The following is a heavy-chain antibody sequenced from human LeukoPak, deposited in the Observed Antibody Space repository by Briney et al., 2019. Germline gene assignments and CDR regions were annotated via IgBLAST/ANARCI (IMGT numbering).Heavy chain of an antibody. V-gene: IGHV3-66*02. CDR1: GFSVGSHY. Sequence: SGGSLRLSCAASGFSVGSHYMTWVRQAPGQGLEWVSVNIDGSTYYADSVEGRFTISRDNTKNTLYLQMNSLRPEDTAVYYCAKLPIYWGQGALVTVSS. J-gene: IGHJ4*02. D-gene: IGHD4-23*01. CDR3: AKLPIY. CDR2: NIDGST.